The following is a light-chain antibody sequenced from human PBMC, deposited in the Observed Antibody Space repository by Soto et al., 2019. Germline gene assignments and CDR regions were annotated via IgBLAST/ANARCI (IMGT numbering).Light chain of an antibody. CDR1: QSVSSN. V-gene: IGKV3-15*01. CDR2: GAS. Sequence: EIVMTESPGTLSVSPGERATLSCMASQSVSSNLAWYQQKPVQAPRLLIYGASTRATGIPARFSGSGSGTEFTLTISSLQSEDFAVYYCQQYNNWPRGTFGQGTKVDI. J-gene: IGKJ1*01. CDR3: QQYNNWPRGT.